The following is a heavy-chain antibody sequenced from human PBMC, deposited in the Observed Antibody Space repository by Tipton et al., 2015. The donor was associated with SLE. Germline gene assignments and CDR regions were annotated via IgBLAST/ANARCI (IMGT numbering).Heavy chain of an antibody. J-gene: IGHJ3*01. Sequence: GSLRLSCAASGLTFNNHAMTWLRQAPGKGLEWVAHLSSDGGRAHYLNSVKGRFLISRDISTNTLHLQMYNLRTEDTALYYCAKGLATLDMWGQGTEVTVSS. CDR3: AKGLATLDM. D-gene: IGHD1-1*01. CDR2: LSSDGGRA. V-gene: IGHV3-23*01. CDR1: GLTFNNHA.